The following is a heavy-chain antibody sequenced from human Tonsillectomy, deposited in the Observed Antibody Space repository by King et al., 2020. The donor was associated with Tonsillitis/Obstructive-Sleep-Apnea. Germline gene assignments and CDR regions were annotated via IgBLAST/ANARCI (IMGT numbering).Heavy chain of an antibody. CDR2: ISAHNGHT. CDR3: ARDSMSHYYDSSAYYTFNY. V-gene: IGHV1-18*01. Sequence: QLVQSGAEVKKPGASVKVSCKASGYTFTNYGISWVRQAPGQGLEWMAWISAHNGHTNHAQKVQGRVTMTTDASTSTAYMELRSLRSDDTAVYYCARDSMSHYYDSSAYYTFNYWGQGTLVTVSS. J-gene: IGHJ4*02. D-gene: IGHD3-22*01. CDR1: GYTFTNYG.